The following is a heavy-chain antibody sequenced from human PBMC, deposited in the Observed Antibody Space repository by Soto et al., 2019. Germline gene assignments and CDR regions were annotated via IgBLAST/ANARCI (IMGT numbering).Heavy chain of an antibody. D-gene: IGHD3-9*01. J-gene: IGHJ6*02. Sequence: SETLSLTCAVYGGSFSGYYWSWIRQPPGKGLEWIGEINHSGSTNYNPSLKSRVTISVDTSKNQFSLKLSSVTAADTAVYYCARGRILTGYSNYYYGMDVWGQGTTVTSP. V-gene: IGHV4-34*01. CDR3: ARGRILTGYSNYYYGMDV. CDR2: INHSGST. CDR1: GGSFSGYY.